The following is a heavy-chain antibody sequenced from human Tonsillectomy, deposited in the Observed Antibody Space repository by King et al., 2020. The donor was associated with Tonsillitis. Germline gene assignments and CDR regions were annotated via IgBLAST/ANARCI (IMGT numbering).Heavy chain of an antibody. V-gene: IGHV3-33*01. Sequence: VQLVESGGGVVQPGRSLRLSCAASGFTFSSYGMHWVRQAPGKGLEWVAVIWYDGSNKYYADSVKGRFTISRDNSKNTLYLQMNSLRAEDTAVYYCARDYLGKVGANYFDYWGQGTLVTVSS. J-gene: IGHJ4*02. CDR1: GFTFSSYG. D-gene: IGHD1-26*01. CDR2: IWYDGSNK. CDR3: ARDYLGKVGANYFDY.